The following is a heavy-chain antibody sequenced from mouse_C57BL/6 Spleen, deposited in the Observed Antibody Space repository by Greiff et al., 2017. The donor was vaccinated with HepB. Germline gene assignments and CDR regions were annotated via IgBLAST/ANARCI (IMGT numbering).Heavy chain of an antibody. Sequence: EVQLQQSGPELVKPGASVKISCKASGYTFTDYYMNWVKQSHGKSLEWIGDINPNNGVNRYNQKFKGKATLTVDKSSSTAYMERRSLTSEDSAVYYCARPYYYGTPYYFDYCGQGTTLTVSS. D-gene: IGHD1-1*01. V-gene: IGHV1-26*01. J-gene: IGHJ2*01. CDR2: INPNNGVN. CDR3: ARPYYYGTPYYFDY. CDR1: GYTFTDYY.